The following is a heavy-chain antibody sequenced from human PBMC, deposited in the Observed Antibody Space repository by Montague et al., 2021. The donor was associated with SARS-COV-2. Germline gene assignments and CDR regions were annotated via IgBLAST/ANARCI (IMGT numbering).Heavy chain of an antibody. D-gene: IGHD3-3*01. V-gene: IGHV4-59*01. CDR2: IYYTGET. CDR1: GGSIRSYY. CDR3: ARFWSGYVDK. J-gene: IGHJ4*02. Sequence: SETLSLTCSFSGGSIRSYYWSWIRLPPGKPLEWLGYIYYTGETTHNPSLKSRVTISVDTSRSQFSLRLTSVTAAVTAVYFCARFWSGYVDKWSQGTLVTVSS.